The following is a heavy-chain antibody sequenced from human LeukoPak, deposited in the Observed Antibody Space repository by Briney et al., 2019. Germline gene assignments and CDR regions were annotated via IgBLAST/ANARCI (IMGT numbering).Heavy chain of an antibody. J-gene: IGHJ4*02. V-gene: IGHV1-2*02. Sequence: ASVTVSFTSAAYTFTFYFIHWVRQAPGQGLGWMGWINPNSGGTGNLQEFQGRVAMTRDTSISTAYMHLSRLRSDDTAVYYCARGRAGDYFDYWGQGTLVTVSS. CDR2: INPNSGGT. CDR1: AYTFTFYF. CDR3: ARGRAGDYFDY.